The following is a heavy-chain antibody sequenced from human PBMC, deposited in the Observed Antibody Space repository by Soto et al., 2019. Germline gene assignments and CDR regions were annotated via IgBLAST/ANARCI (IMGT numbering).Heavy chain of an antibody. CDR1: GGSISSSSYY. CDR3: ARVLRYFDWSQDHYGMDV. D-gene: IGHD3-9*01. J-gene: IGHJ6*02. V-gene: IGHV4-39*07. Sequence: SETLSLTCTVSGGSISSSSYYWGWLRQPPGKGLEWIGEIYHSGSTNYNPSLKSRVTISVDTSKNQFSLKLSSVTAADTAVYYCARVLRYFDWSQDHYGMDVWGQGTTVTVSS. CDR2: IYHSGST.